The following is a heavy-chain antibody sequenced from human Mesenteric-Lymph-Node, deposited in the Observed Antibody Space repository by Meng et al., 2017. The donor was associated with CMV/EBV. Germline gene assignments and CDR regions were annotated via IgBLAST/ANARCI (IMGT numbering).Heavy chain of an antibody. Sequence: GGSLRLSCAASGFTFSSYSMNWVRQAPGKGLEWVSSISSSSSYIYYADSVKGRFTISRDNSKNTLYLQMNSLRAEDTAVYYCAKDPYCSSTSCPDYGDRDYWGQGTLVTVSS. CDR2: ISSSSSYI. J-gene: IGHJ4*02. CDR3: AKDPYCSSTSCPDYGDRDY. D-gene: IGHD2-2*01. CDR1: GFTFSSYS. V-gene: IGHV3-21*04.